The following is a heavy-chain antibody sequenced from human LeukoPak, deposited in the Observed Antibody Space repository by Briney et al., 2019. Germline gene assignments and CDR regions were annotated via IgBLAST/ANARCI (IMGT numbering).Heavy chain of an antibody. D-gene: IGHD2-15*01. V-gene: IGHV3-48*03. CDR1: GFTFSSYE. CDR3: ARQYCSGGSCYATTNWFDP. Sequence: GALRLSCAASGFTFSSYEMNWVRQAPGKGLEWVSYISSSGSTIYYADSVKGRFTISRDNAKNSLYLQMNSLRAEDTAVYYCARQYCSGGSCYATTNWFDPWGQGTLVTVSS. J-gene: IGHJ5*02. CDR2: ISSSGSTI.